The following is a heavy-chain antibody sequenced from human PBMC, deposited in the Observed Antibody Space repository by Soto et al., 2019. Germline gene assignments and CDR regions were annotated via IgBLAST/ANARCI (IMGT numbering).Heavy chain of an antibody. CDR3: ARERTELGIWGSYRGAFDI. Sequence: SETLSLTCAVYGGSFSGYYWSWIRQPPGKGLEWIGEINHSGSTNYNPSLKSRVAISVDTSKNQFSLKLSSVTAADTAVYYCARERTELGIWGSYRGAFDIWGQGTMVTV. D-gene: IGHD3-16*02. J-gene: IGHJ3*02. CDR1: GGSFSGYY. V-gene: IGHV4-34*01. CDR2: INHSGST.